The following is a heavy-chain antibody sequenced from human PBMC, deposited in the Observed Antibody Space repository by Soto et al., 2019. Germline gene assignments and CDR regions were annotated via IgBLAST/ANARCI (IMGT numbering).Heavy chain of an antibody. CDR3: ARVPTVTTPPYCYYYMDV. Sequence: QVQLQESGPGLVKPSGTLSLTCAVSSGSISSSNWWSWVRQPPGKGLEWIGEIYHSGTTNYNPSLKSRVTLSVDTSKTQSSLKLSCVTAADTAVYYCARVPTVTTPPYCYYYMDVWGKGTTVTVSS. J-gene: IGHJ6*03. CDR1: SGSISSSNW. V-gene: IGHV4-4*02. D-gene: IGHD4-17*01. CDR2: IYHSGTT.